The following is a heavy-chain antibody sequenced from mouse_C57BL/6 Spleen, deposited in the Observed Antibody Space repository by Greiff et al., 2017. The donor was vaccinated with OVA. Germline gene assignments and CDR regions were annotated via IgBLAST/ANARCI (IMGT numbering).Heavy chain of an antibody. Sequence: VQLQQSVAELVRPGASVKLSCTASGFNIKNTYMHWVKQRPEQGLEWIGRIDPANGNTKYAPNFQGKATITADTSSNTAYLQLSSLTSEDTAIYYCARGLYYGNYEGAMDYWGQGTSVTVSS. D-gene: IGHD2-1*01. CDR3: ARGLYYGNYEGAMDY. CDR2: IDPANGNT. V-gene: IGHV14-3*01. J-gene: IGHJ4*01. CDR1: GFNIKNTY.